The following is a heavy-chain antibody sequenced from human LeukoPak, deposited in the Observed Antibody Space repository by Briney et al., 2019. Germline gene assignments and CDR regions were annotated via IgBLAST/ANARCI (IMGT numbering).Heavy chain of an antibody. CDR1: GGSISSYY. D-gene: IGHD3-10*01. CDR2: IYYSGST. CDR3: ARDEYYGSGSYYYFQH. J-gene: IGHJ1*01. V-gene: IGHV4-59*01. Sequence: SETLSLTCTVSGGSISSYYWSWIRQPPGKGLEWIGYIYYSGSTNYNPSLKSRVTISVDTSKNQFSLKLNSVTAADTAVYYCARDEYYGSGSYYYFQHWGQGTLVTVSS.